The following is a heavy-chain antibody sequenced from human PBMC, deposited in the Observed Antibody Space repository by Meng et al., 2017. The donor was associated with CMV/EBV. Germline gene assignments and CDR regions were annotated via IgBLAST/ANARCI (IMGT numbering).Heavy chain of an antibody. CDR1: GGSFSGYY. Sequence: SDTLSLTCAVYGGSFSGYYWSWIRQPPGKGLDWIGEINHSGSTNYNPSLKSRVTISVDTSKNQFSLKLSSVTAAYTAVYYCARGGSVFSIWGQGTMVTVSS. J-gene: IGHJ3*02. V-gene: IGHV4-34*01. D-gene: IGHD3-10*01. CDR2: INHSGST. CDR3: ARGGSVFSI.